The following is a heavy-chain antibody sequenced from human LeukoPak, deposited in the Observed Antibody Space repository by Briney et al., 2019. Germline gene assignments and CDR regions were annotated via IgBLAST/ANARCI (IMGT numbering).Heavy chain of an antibody. CDR1: GYTFTSYY. D-gene: IGHD3-22*01. V-gene: IGHV1-46*01. Sequence: ASVKVSFKASGYTFTSYYMHWVRQAPGQGLEWMGVINPTGGSTNYAQKFQGRVTMTRDTSTSTVYMELTSLISEDTAMYFCARTHDYVSSGLDYWGQGTLVTVSS. CDR2: INPTGGST. CDR3: ARTHDYVSSGLDY. J-gene: IGHJ4*02.